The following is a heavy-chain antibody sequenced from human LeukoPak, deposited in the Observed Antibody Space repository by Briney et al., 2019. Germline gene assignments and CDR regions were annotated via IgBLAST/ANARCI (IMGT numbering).Heavy chain of an antibody. Sequence: RPGGSLRLSCAASGFTFDYYGMSWVRQAPGKGLEWVSGINWNGCSTGYADSVKGRFTISRDNAKNSLYLQMNSLRAEDTALYYCARDRTVTTSLFDYWGQGTLVTVSS. CDR2: INWNGCST. D-gene: IGHD4-17*01. CDR3: ARDRTVTTSLFDY. J-gene: IGHJ4*02. CDR1: GFTFDYYG. V-gene: IGHV3-20*04.